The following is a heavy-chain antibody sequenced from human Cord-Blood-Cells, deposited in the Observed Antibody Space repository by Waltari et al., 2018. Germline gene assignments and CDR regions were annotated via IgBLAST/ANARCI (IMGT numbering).Heavy chain of an antibody. V-gene: IGHV4-38-2*01. CDR2: IYHSGST. CDR1: GYSISSGYY. D-gene: IGHD3-3*01. J-gene: IGHJ4*02. CDR3: ARGGREWLLYSDY. Sequence: QVQLQESGPGLVKPSETLSLTCAVPGYSISSGYYWGWIRQPPGKGLEWIGSIYHSGSTYYNPSLKSRVTISVDTSKNQFSLKLSSVTAADTAVYYCARGGREWLLYSDYWGQGTLVTVSS.